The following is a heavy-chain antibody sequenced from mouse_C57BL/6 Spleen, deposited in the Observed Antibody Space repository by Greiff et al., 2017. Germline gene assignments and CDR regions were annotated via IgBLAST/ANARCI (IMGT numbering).Heavy chain of an antibody. Sequence: ELQLQESGGGLVQPGGSLKLSCAASGFTFSDYGMHWVRQAPEKRLEWVAYICSGSSTIYYADTVKGRFTISRDNAKNTLFLQMTSLRSEDTAMYYCAREDGYDGGDLDYWGQGTTLTVSS. CDR2: ICSGSSTI. V-gene: IGHV5-17*01. CDR1: GFTFSDYG. D-gene: IGHD2-2*01. CDR3: AREDGYDGGDLDY. J-gene: IGHJ2*01.